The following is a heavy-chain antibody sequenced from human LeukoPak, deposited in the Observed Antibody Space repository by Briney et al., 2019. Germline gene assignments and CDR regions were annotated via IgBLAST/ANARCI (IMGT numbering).Heavy chain of an antibody. J-gene: IGHJ5*02. CDR2: VSTTGST. Sequence: SETLSLTCTVSGGSITSGSYYWSWIRQPAGKGLEWIGRVSTTGSTDYNPSLKSRVSISLDTSKNQFSLKLSSVTAADTAVYYCARVGDVGWFDPWGQGTLVTVSS. CDR3: ARVGDVGWFDP. D-gene: IGHD5-24*01. V-gene: IGHV4-61*02. CDR1: GGSITSGSYY.